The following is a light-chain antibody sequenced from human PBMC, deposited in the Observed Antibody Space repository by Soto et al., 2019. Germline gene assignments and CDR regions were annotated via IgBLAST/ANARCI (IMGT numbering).Light chain of an antibody. CDR1: QSVSSN. CDR3: QQYNNWPPSFT. J-gene: IGKJ3*01. V-gene: IGKV3-15*01. CDR2: GSS. Sequence: EIVMTQSPATLSVSPGERATLSCRASQSVSSNLAWSQQKPGQAPRLLIYGSSTKATGIPARFSGSGSGTEFTLTISSLPSEDFAVYYCQQYNNWPPSFTFGPGTKVDIK.